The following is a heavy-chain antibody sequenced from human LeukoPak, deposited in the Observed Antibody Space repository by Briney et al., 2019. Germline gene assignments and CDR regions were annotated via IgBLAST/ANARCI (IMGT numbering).Heavy chain of an antibody. CDR2: ISYDGSNK. Sequence: GGSLILSCAASGFTFSSYGMHWVRQAPGKGLEWVAVISYDGSNKYYADSVKGRFTISRDNSKNTLYLQMNSLRAEDTAVYYCAKESRPSGTYDGMDVWGQGTTVTVSS. J-gene: IGHJ6*02. CDR3: AKESRPSGTYDGMDV. D-gene: IGHD1-26*01. V-gene: IGHV3-30*18. CDR1: GFTFSSYG.